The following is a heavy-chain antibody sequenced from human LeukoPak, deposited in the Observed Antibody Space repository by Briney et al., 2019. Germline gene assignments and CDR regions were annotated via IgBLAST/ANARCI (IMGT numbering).Heavy chain of an antibody. J-gene: IGHJ4*02. V-gene: IGHV3-48*01. CDR2: ISSSSSTI. Sequence: GGSLRLSCAASGFTFSSYSMNWVRQAPGKGLEWVSYISSSSSTIYYADSVKGRFTISRDNAKNSLYLQMNSLRAEDTAVYYCARDAIAVALLYSFDYWGQGTLVTVSS. CDR3: ARDAIAVALLYSFDY. D-gene: IGHD6-19*01. CDR1: GFTFSSYS.